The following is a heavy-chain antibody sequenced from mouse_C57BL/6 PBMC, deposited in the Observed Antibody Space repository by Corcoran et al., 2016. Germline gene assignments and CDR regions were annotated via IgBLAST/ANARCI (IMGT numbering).Heavy chain of an antibody. CDR3: ARSGCSSSYWYFDV. J-gene: IGHJ1*03. V-gene: IGHV1-26*01. D-gene: IGHD1-1*01. CDR2: INPNNGGT. CDR1: GYTFTDYY. Sequence: EVQLQQSGPELVKPGASVKISCKASGYTFTDYYMNWVKQSHGKSLEWIGDINPNNGGTSYNQKFKGKATLTVDKSSSTAYMELRSLTSEDSAVYYCARSGCSSSYWYFDVWGTGTTVTVSS.